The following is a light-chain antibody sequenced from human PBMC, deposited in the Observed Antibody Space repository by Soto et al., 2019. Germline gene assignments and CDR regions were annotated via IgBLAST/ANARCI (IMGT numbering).Light chain of an antibody. V-gene: IGKV2-24*01. J-gene: IGKJ2*01. CDR2: MIS. Sequence: DIVLTQTPVSSPVPLGQTASLSCSSSQSVVPSDGNTYLTWLQQRPGQPPRLLIYMISNRFSGVPDRFSGSGAGTDFTLKISRVEADDVGVYYCMQATQAYTFGQGTKLEIK. CDR3: MQATQAYT. CDR1: QSVVPSDGNTY.